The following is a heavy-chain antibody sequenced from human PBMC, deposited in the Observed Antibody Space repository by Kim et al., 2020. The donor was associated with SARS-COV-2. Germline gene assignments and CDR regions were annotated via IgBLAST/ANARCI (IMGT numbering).Heavy chain of an antibody. CDR2: IKSDGSDT. V-gene: IGHV3-74*01. CDR3: ARGSFQQGFDP. J-gene: IGHJ5*02. D-gene: IGHD6-13*01. CDR1: GFTFSSYW. Sequence: GGSLRLSCEASGFTFSSYWMNWVRQGPGKGLVWVSRIKSDGSDTHYADSVKGRFTISRDNAKNTLHLQLNNLGVEDTAIYYYARGSFQQGFDPWGQGTLVTVSS.